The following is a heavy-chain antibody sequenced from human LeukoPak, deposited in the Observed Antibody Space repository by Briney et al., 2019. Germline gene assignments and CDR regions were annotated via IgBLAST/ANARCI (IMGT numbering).Heavy chain of an antibody. V-gene: IGHV3-74*01. J-gene: IGHJ4*02. D-gene: IGHD5-18*01. Sequence: PGGSLRLSCVASGFTFSSYWMHWVRQGPGKGLVWVSRINSDGRTITYADSVKGRFTISRDNAKNTLYLQMNSLRAEDTAVYYCGNLDTPMGYWGQGTLVTVSS. CDR1: GFTFSSYW. CDR2: INSDGRTI. CDR3: GNLDTPMGY.